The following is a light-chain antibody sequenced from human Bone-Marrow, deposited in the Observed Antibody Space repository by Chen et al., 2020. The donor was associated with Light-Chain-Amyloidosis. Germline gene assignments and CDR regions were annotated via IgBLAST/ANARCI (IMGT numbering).Light chain of an antibody. CDR3: QQTFITPWT. Sequence: IQMTQSPSSLSASVGDRVTITCRASQSISSYLHWYRQEPGKAPKLLIWAASSLHSGVPSRFRGSGSGTDFALSITSRQPEDFATCYCQQTFITPWTFGQVTRVEI. V-gene: IGKV1-39*01. CDR1: QSISSY. J-gene: IGKJ1*01. CDR2: AAS.